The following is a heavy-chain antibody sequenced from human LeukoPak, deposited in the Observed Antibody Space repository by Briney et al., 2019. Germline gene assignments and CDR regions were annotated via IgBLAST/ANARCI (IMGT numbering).Heavy chain of an antibody. D-gene: IGHD3-3*01. J-gene: IGHJ2*01. Sequence: GGSLRLSCSASGFIFSTYAMHWVRQAPGKGLEYVSAISNSGYITYYADSVKGRFTTSRDNSKKTLFLQMSSLRAEDTAVYFCVKAGVEDDWYFDLWGRGTLVTVSS. CDR1: GFIFSTYA. CDR3: VKAGVEDDWYFDL. V-gene: IGHV3-64D*06. CDR2: ISNSGYIT.